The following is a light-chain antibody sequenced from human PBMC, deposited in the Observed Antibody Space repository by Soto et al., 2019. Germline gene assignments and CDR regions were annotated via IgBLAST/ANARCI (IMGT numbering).Light chain of an antibody. CDR2: DAS. CDR1: QSISSW. V-gene: IGKV1-39*01. J-gene: IGKJ1*01. Sequence: DIQMTQSPATLSASVGDRVTLTCRASQSISSWLKWYQQKPGKAPKFLIYDASNLQSGVPSRFSGGGSGTDYTLAISSLQPEDFATYCCQQSYSTPRTFGQGTKVDIK. CDR3: QQSYSTPRT.